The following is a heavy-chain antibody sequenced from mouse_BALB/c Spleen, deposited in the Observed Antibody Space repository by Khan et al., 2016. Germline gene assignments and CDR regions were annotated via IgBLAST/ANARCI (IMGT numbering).Heavy chain of an antibody. V-gene: IGHV1-69*02. J-gene: IGHJ2*01. CDR1: GYTFTSFW. CDR2: IYPSDSYT. D-gene: IGHD3-3*01. Sequence: VQLQQPGAELVRPGASVKLSCKASGYTFTSFWINWVKQRPGQGLEWIGHIYPSDSYTDYNQKFKARATLTVDKSSNTAYMQLNSPTSEDSAVYYCTRGTGYFDYWGQGTTLTVSS. CDR3: TRGTGYFDY.